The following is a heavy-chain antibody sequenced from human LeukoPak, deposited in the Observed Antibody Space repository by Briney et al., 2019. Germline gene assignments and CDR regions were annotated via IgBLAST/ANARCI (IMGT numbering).Heavy chain of an antibody. Sequence: PSETLSLTCGVSGGSIDITNYWSWVRQAPGKGLEWIGEICHDGTTNYNPSLRSRVAMSFDRAKHQFSLSLTSVTAADTAVYYCTREDRPFCPFAYWGQGVLVTVSS. CDR1: GGSIDITNY. CDR2: ICHDGTT. J-gene: IGHJ4*02. D-gene: IGHD3-22*01. V-gene: IGHV4-4*02. CDR3: TREDRPFCPFAY.